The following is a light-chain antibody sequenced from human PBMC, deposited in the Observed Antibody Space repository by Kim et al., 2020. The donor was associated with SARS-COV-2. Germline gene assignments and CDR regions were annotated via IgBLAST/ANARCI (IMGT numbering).Light chain of an antibody. V-gene: IGLV1-40*01. Sequence: QSVLTQPPSVSGAPGQTVTISCAGDSSNIGAGHYVQWFQQIPGAGPKLIIYGDRHRPSGVPDRFSGSKSVTSASLAITGLQAEDEADYYCLSFDSRNWVFGGGTQLTVL. J-gene: IGLJ3*02. CDR1: SSNIGAGHY. CDR3: LSFDSRNWV. CDR2: GDR.